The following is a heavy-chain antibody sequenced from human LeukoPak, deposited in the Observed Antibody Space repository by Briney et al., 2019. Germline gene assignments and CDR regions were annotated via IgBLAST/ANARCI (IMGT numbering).Heavy chain of an antibody. V-gene: IGHV4-34*01. CDR3: ARGGRITIFGVVIIRTRSFDY. CDR1: GGSFSGYC. J-gene: IGHJ4*02. D-gene: IGHD3-3*01. CDR2: INHSGST. Sequence: SETLSLTCAVYGGSFSGYCWSWIRQPPGKGLEWIGEINHSGSTDYNPSLKSRVTISVDTSKNQFSLKLSSVTAADTAVYYCARGGRITIFGVVIIRTRSFDYWGQGTLVTVSS.